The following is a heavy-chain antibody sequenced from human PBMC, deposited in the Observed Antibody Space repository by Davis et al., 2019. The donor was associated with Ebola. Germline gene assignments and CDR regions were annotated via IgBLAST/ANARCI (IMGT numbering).Heavy chain of an antibody. CDR2: ISAYNGNT. J-gene: IGHJ4*02. V-gene: IGHV1-18*01. D-gene: IGHD4-17*01. CDR3: ARSSGYGDLITDY. Sequence: AASVKVSCKASGYTFTSYGISWVRQAPGQGLEWMGWISAYNGNTNYAQKLQGRVTMTRDTSTSTVYMELSSLRSEDTAVYYCARSSGYGDLITDYWGQGTLVTVSS. CDR1: GYTFTSYG.